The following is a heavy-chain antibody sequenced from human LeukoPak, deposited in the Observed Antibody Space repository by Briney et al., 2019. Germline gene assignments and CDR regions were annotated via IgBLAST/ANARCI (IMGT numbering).Heavy chain of an antibody. CDR1: GFTFSSYW. CDR3: AKDFGEGGPLIDY. V-gene: IGHV3-7*01. Sequence: PGGSLRLSCAASGFTFSSYWMSWVRQAPGKGLEWVANIKQDGSEKYYVDSVKGRFTISRDNSKNTLHLQMNTLRNEDTAMYYCAKDFGEGGPLIDYWGQGTLVAVSS. J-gene: IGHJ4*02. D-gene: IGHD3-16*01. CDR2: IKQDGSEK.